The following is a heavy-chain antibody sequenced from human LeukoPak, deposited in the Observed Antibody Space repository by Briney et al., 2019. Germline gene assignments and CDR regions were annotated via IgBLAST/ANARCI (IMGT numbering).Heavy chain of an antibody. CDR2: IKQDGSEK. Sequence: GGSLRLSCAASGFTFSSYWMSWVRQAPGKGLEWVANIKQDGSEKYYVDSVKGRFTISRDNAKNSLYLQMNSLRAEDTAVYYCARDNEAVAGYNWSDPWGQGTLVTVSS. D-gene: IGHD6-19*01. CDR1: GFTFSSYW. CDR3: ARDNEAVAGYNWSDP. J-gene: IGHJ5*02. V-gene: IGHV3-7*01.